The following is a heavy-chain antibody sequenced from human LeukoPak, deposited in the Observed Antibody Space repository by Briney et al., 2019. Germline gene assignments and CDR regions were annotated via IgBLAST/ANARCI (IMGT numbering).Heavy chain of an antibody. CDR1: GFTVSSNY. D-gene: IGHD1-26*01. J-gene: IGHJ4*02. V-gene: IGHV3-30-3*01. CDR2: ISYDGSNK. Sequence: GGSLRLSCAASGFTVSSNYMSWVRQAPGKGLEWVAVISYDGSNKYYADSVKGRFTISRDNSKNTLYLQMNSLRAEDMAVYYCARVQAVGGRTKYSGSYYGAFDYWGQGTLVTVSS. CDR3: ARVQAVGGRTKYSGSYYGAFDY.